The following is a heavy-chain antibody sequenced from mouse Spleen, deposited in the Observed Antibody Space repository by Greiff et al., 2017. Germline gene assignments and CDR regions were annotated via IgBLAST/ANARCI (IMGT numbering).Heavy chain of an antibody. Sequence: VNVVESGPGLVAPSQSLSITCTVSGFSLTSYDISWIRQPPGKGLEWLGVIWTGGGTNYNSAFMSRLSISKDNSKSQVFLKMNSLQTDDTAIYYCVRDEVVAEGYAMDYWGQGTSVTVSS. D-gene: IGHD1-1*01. CDR2: IWTGGGT. CDR3: VRDEVVAEGYAMDY. J-gene: IGHJ4*01. V-gene: IGHV2-9-2*01. CDR1: GFSLTSYD.